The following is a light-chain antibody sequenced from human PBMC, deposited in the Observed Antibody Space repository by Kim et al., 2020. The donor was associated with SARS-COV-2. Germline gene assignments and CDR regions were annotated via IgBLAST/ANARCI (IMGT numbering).Light chain of an antibody. CDR3: LLYYDGAQV. CDR2: SIK. Sequence: PGWTVTLTCAASTGAVTSGYYPNWFQQKPGQAPRALIYSIKNRHSWTPARFSGSLLGGKAALTLSGAQPEDEAEYYCLLYYDGAQVFGGGTQLTVL. CDR1: TGAVTSGYY. J-gene: IGLJ2*01. V-gene: IGLV7-43*01.